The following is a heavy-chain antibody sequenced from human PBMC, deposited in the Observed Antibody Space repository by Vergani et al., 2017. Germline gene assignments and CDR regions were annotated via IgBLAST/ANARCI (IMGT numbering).Heavy chain of an antibody. CDR2: INHSGST. CDR1: GGSFSGYY. CDR3: ARFSGYYSFGALDY. V-gene: IGHV4-34*01. Sequence: QVQLQQWGAGLLKPSETLSLTCAVYGGSFSGYYWSWIRQPPGKGLEWIGEINHSGSTNYNPSLKSRVTISVDTSKNQFSLKLSSVTAADTAVYYCARFSGYYSFGALDYWGQGTLVTVSS. J-gene: IGHJ4*02. D-gene: IGHD3-22*01.